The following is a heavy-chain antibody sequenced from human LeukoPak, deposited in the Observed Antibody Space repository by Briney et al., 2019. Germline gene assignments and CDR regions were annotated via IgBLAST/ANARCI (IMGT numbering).Heavy chain of an antibody. CDR3: VRVDNGGNYFDY. CDR2: IYYSGNT. V-gene: IGHV4-59*01. CDR1: GDSICNYY. J-gene: IGHJ4*02. Sequence: SETLSLTCTVSGDSICNYYGRGIRQPRGRGVEWVGYIYYSGNTNYNASLKSRVTISVDTSKNQFPLQLSSMPAADTAVYYCVRVDNGGNYFDYWGQGTLVTVSS. D-gene: IGHD4-23*01.